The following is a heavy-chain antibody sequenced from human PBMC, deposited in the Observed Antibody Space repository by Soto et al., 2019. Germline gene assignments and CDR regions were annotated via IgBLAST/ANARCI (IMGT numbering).Heavy chain of an antibody. J-gene: IGHJ1*01. V-gene: IGHV3-23*01. CDR3: ATPSGAGEH. CDR1: RCSFSSYA. D-gene: IGHD2-15*01. Sequence: PGVSLRLSGAAGRCSFSSYAMGWVRQGPGKGQEWVAVVSIGGSTHYADSVRGRFTISRDNSKNTLSLQMNSLTAEYKAVYFCATPSGAGEH. CDR2: VSIGGST.